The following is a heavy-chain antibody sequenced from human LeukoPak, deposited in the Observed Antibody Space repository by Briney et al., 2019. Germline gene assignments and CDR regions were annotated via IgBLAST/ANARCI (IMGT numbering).Heavy chain of an antibody. Sequence: GGSLRLSCAASGFTFSSYSMNWVRQAPGKGLEWVSYISSSSSTIYYADSVKGRFTISRDDAKNSLYLQMNSLRAEDTAAYYCVYFDWLLPTVNWGQGTLVTVSS. CDR1: GFTFSSYS. V-gene: IGHV3-48*01. D-gene: IGHD3-9*01. CDR2: ISSSSSTI. CDR3: VYFDWLLPTVN. J-gene: IGHJ4*02.